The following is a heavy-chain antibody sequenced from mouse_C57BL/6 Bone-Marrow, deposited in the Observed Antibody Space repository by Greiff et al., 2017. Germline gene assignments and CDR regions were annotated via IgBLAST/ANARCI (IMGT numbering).Heavy chain of an antibody. J-gene: IGHJ4*01. Sequence: EVQGVESGGGLVKPGGSLKLSCAASGFTFSSYAMSWVRQTPEKRLEWVATISDGGSYTYYPDNVKGRFTISRDNAKNNLYLQMSHLKSEDTAMYYCARKNCAMDYWGQGTSVTVSS. V-gene: IGHV5-4*01. CDR3: ARKNCAMDY. CDR1: GFTFSSYA. CDR2: ISDGGSYT.